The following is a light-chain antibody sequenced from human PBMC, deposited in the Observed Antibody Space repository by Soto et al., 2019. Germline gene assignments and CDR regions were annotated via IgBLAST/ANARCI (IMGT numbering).Light chain of an antibody. CDR2: GAS. CDR1: QSVSSSY. J-gene: IGKJ5*01. Sequence: EIVLTQSPGTLSLSPGERATLSCRASQSVSSSYLAWHQQKPGQAPRFLIYGASSRATGIPDRFSGSGSGTDFTLTISRLEPEDFAVYYCQQYGSSPTTFGQGTRLEIK. CDR3: QQYGSSPTT. V-gene: IGKV3-20*01.